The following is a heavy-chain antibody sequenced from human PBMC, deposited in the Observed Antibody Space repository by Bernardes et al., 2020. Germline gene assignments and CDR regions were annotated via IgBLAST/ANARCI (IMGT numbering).Heavy chain of an antibody. V-gene: IGHV3-21*01. Sequence: GGSLRLSCVASKFSFSYYSMNWVRQAPGKGLEWVSSISSSSTDTFYADSVKGRFSVSRNNAKNSLYLQMNSLRAEDTGVYYCARDRPPHKLGIPFPIYYGMDAWGQGTTVTVSS. CDR3: ARDRPPHKLGIPFPIYYGMDA. D-gene: IGHD7-27*01. CDR2: ISSSSTDT. CDR1: KFSFSYYS. J-gene: IGHJ6*02.